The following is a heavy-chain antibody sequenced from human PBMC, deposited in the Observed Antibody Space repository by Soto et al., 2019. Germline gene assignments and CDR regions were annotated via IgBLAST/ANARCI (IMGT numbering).Heavy chain of an antibody. J-gene: IGHJ6*02. Sequence: PSETLSLTCTVSGGSISIYYWSWIRHPPGKGLEWIGYIYYSGSTNYNPSLKSRVTISVDTSKNQFSLKLSSVTAADTAVYYCARGDWNYAGYYYGMDVWGQGTTVTVSS. CDR1: GGSISIYY. CDR2: IYYSGST. D-gene: IGHD1-7*01. CDR3: ARGDWNYAGYYYGMDV. V-gene: IGHV4-59*01.